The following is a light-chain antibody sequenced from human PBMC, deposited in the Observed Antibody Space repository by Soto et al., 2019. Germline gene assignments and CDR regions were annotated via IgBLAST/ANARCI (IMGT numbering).Light chain of an antibody. J-gene: IGKJ1*01. CDR2: GAS. V-gene: IGKV3-20*01. Sequence: EIVLTQSPGTLSLSPGERATLSCRASQSVSSSYLAWYQQKPGQAPRLLIYGASSRATGIPDRFSGSGSGTNLPLTISRLEHEDFAVYCCQQYGSSPSWTFGQGTKVESK. CDR1: QSVSSSY. CDR3: QQYGSSPSWT.